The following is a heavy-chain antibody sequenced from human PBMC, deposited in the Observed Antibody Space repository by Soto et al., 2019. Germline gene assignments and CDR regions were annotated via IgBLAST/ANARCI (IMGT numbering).Heavy chain of an antibody. J-gene: IGHJ4*02. Sequence: EVQLLESGGGLVQPGGSLRLSCAASGFTFSSYAMSWVRQAPGKGLEWVSSISGSGGRTYYADSVKDRFTISRDNSKNTLYMQMNSLRAEDTAVYFCAKEDSGWYFDYWGQGTLVTVSS. CDR1: GFTFSSYA. CDR3: AKEDSGWYFDY. CDR2: ISGSGGRT. V-gene: IGHV3-23*01. D-gene: IGHD5-12*01.